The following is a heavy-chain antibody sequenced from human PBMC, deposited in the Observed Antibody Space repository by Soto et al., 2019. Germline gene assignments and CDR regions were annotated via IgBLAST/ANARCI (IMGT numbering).Heavy chain of an antibody. CDR3: AKDHTVGSGSFDY. CDR2: ISGSGGST. Sequence: EVQLLESGGGLVQPGGSLRLSCAASGFTFSSYAMSWVRQAPGKGLEWVSAISGSGGSTYYADSVKGRFTISRDNSKNTLYLKMNSLRAEDTAVYYCAKDHTVGSGSFDYWGQGTLVTVSS. J-gene: IGHJ4*02. CDR1: GFTFSSYA. D-gene: IGHD1-26*01. V-gene: IGHV3-23*01.